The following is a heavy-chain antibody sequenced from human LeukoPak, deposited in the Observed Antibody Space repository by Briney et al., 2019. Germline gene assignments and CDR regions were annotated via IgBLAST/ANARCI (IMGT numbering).Heavy chain of an antibody. CDR3: ARDHAFDI. Sequence: ASVKVSCKASGYTFTSYYMHWVRQAPGQGLEWMAWINPNNGDTNYAQNFQGRVTMTRDTSISTAYMELSRLRSDDTAVYYCARDHAFDIWGQGTMVTVSS. V-gene: IGHV1-2*02. CDR2: INPNNGDT. CDR1: GYTFTSYY. J-gene: IGHJ3*02.